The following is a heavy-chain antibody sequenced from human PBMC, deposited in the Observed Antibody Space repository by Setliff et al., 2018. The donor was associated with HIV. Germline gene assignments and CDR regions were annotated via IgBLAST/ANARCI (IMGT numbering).Heavy chain of an antibody. D-gene: IGHD3-22*01. J-gene: IGHJ4*02. Sequence: PGGSLRLSCAASGFTFSNAWMSWVRQAPGKGLEWVGRIKSKTDGGTTDYAAPVKGRFTISRDDSKNTLYLQMSSLRAEDTAVYYCTKDSQYDSSGFDYWGQGTLVTVSS. V-gene: IGHV3-15*01. CDR3: TKDSQYDSSGFDY. CDR1: GFTFSNAW. CDR2: IKSKTDGGTT.